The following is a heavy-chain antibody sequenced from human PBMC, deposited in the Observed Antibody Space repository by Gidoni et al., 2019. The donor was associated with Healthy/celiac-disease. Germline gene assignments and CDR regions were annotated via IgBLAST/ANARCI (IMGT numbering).Heavy chain of an antibody. CDR2: IYPGDSDT. J-gene: IGHJ5*02. CDR1: GYSFTRYW. V-gene: IGHV5-51*01. Sequence: EVQLVQPGAEVKKPGESLKISCKGSGYSFTRYWLRWVRRMPGKGLEWMGIIYPGDSDTRYSPSFQGQVTISADKSISTAYLQWSSLKASDTAMYYCARHNLAAAGTSGSVVDWFDPWGQGTLVTVSS. D-gene: IGHD6-13*01. CDR3: ARHNLAAAGTSGSVVDWFDP.